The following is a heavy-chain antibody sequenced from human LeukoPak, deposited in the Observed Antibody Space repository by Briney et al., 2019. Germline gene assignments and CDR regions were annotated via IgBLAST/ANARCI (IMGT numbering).Heavy chain of an antibody. Sequence: GGSLSLSCAASGFTFSDYYMSWIRQTAGRGLEWVSYISDSGSTEYYADSVKGRFTISRDNGKNSLYLQMNSLRAEDTAVYYCARDLVRPYSSSWYGGDYWGQGTLVTVSS. CDR1: GFTFSDYY. D-gene: IGHD6-13*01. V-gene: IGHV3-11*04. CDR3: ARDLVRPYSSSWYGGDY. J-gene: IGHJ4*02. CDR2: ISDSGSTE.